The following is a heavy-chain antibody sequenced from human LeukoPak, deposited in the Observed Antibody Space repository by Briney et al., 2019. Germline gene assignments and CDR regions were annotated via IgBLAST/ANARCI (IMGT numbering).Heavy chain of an antibody. J-gene: IGHJ6*02. CDR1: GFTFSSYS. CDR3: ASTGGENPKHYYYYGMDV. Sequence: GGSLRLSCAASGFTFSSYSMNWVRQAPGKGLEWVSSISSSSSYIYYADSVKGRFTISRDNAKNSLYLQMNSLRAEDTAVYYCASTGGENPKHYYYYGMDVWGQGTTVTVSS. V-gene: IGHV3-21*01. CDR2: ISSSSSYI. D-gene: IGHD2-8*02.